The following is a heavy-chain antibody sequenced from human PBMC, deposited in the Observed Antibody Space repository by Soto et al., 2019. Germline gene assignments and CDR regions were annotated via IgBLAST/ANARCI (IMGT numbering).Heavy chain of an antibody. Sequence: KSSETLSLTCTVSGGSISSGDYYWSWIRQPPGKGLEWIGYIYYSGSTYYNPSLKSRVTISVDTSKNQFSLKLSSVTAADTAVYYCARGEYCSSTSCSPGYYYYGMDVWGQGTTVTVSS. CDR1: GGSISSGDYY. D-gene: IGHD2-2*01. V-gene: IGHV4-30-4*01. CDR3: ARGEYCSSTSCSPGYYYYGMDV. CDR2: IYYSGST. J-gene: IGHJ6*02.